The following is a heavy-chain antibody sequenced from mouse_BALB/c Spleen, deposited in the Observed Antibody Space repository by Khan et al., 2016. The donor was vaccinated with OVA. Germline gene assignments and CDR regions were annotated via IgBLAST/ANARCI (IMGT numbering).Heavy chain of an antibody. V-gene: IGHV3-2*02. CDR2: ISYSGRT. D-gene: IGHD1-1*01. Sequence: VQLQQSGPGLVKPSQSLSLTCTVTGYSITSDYAWNWIRQFPGNKLEWMGYISYSGRTSYNPSLKSRISITRDTSKHQFFLQLNSVTTEDTATDYCARSVTITTVVATDFDYWGQGTTLTVSS. J-gene: IGHJ2*01. CDR3: ARSVTITTVVATDFDY. CDR1: GYSITSDYA.